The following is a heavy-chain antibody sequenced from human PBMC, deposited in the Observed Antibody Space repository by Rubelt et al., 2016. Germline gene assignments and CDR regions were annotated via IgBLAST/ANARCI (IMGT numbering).Heavy chain of an antibody. Sequence: GGGVVQPGRSLRLSCAASGFTFSSYWMHWVRQAPGKGLVWVSRINSDGSSTDYADSVKGRFTISRDNAKNTLYLQMNSLRAEDTAVYYCARDRITIAGMVTLDNYGMDVWGQGTTVTVSS. CDR1: GFTFSSYW. CDR3: ARDRITIAGMVTLDNYGMDV. D-gene: IGHD3-3*01. J-gene: IGHJ6*02. V-gene: IGHV3-74*01. CDR2: INSDGSST.